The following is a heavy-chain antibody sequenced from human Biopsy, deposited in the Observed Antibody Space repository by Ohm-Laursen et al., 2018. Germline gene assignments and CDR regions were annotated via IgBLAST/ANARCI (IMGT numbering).Heavy chain of an antibody. D-gene: IGHD3-10*01. CDR1: GGSVSSGGFY. V-gene: IGHV4-61*08. CDR3: AHGSGSYYKWDF. Sequence: GTLSLTCTVSGGSVSSGGFYWSWIRQHPGKGLEWIGYIYYSGTTNYNPSLKSRVTMSVDTSKKQFSLRMTSVTAADTAVYYCAHGSGSYYKWDFWGRGTLVTVSS. J-gene: IGHJ4*02. CDR2: IYYSGTT.